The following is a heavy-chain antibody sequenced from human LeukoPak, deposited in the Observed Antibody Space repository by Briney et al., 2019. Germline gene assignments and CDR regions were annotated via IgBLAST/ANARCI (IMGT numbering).Heavy chain of an antibody. CDR3: AKSGLSQGSGEEGY. D-gene: IGHD3-10*01. V-gene: IGHV3-23*01. J-gene: IGHJ4*02. Sequence: QPGGSLRLSCAASGSTFSSYDMSWVRQAPGKGLEWVSAISGSGGSTYYADSVKGRFTISRDNSKNTLYLQMNSLRAEDTAVYYCAKSGLSQGSGEEGYWGQGTLVTVSS. CDR1: GSTFSSYD. CDR2: ISGSGGST.